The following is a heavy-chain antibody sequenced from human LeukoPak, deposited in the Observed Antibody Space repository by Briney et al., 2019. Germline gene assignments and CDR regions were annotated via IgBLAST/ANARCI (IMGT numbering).Heavy chain of an antibody. V-gene: IGHV4-34*01. J-gene: IGHJ5*02. D-gene: IGHD6-13*01. CDR1: GGSFSGYY. Sequence: SETLSLTCAVYGGSFSGYYWGWIRQPPGKGLEWIGSIYYSGSTYYNPSLKSRVTISVDTSKNQFSLKLSSVTAADTAVYYCARDRRSSWFQVWFDPWGQGTLVTVSS. CDR3: ARDRRSSWFQVWFDP. CDR2: IYYSGST.